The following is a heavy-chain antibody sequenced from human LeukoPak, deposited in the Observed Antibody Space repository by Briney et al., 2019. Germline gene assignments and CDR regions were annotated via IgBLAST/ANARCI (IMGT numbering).Heavy chain of an antibody. V-gene: IGHV3-33*01. Sequence: GRSLRLSCAASGFIFSTYGMHWVRQAPGKGLEWVAIIWFDGRNKYYADSVKGRFTISRDTSKNTLYLQMSSLRAEDTAVYYCARASYYDSSGHYRSYYFDHWGQGTLVTVSS. D-gene: IGHD3-22*01. CDR1: GFIFSTYG. CDR3: ARASYYDSSGHYRSYYFDH. J-gene: IGHJ4*02. CDR2: IWFDGRNK.